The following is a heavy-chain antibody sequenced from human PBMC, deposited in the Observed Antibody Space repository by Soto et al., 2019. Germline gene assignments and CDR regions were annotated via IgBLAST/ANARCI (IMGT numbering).Heavy chain of an antibody. J-gene: IGHJ6*02. V-gene: IGHV3-9*01. CDR2: ITWNSGTI. D-gene: IGHD3-10*01. Sequence: EVQLVESGGGLVQPGRSLRLSCAASGFTFDDYAMHWVRQTPGKGLEWVSGITWNSGTIGYADYVKGRLTISIDNGKNSLYLQMNSLRPEDTAVYYCAKDHYGSAISGTDVWGQGTTVPVSS. CDR1: GFTFDDYA. CDR3: AKDHYGSAISGTDV.